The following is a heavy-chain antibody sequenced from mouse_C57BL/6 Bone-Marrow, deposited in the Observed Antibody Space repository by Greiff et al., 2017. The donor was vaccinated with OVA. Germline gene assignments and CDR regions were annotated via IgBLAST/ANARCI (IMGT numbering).Heavy chain of an antibody. Sequence: VQLQQSGAELARPGASVKLSCKASGYTFTSYGISWVKQRTGQGLEWIGEIYPRSGNTYYNEKFKGKATLTADKSSSTAYMELSSLTSEDSAVYFCARGGLYYYGSSPAWFAYWGQGTLVTVSA. J-gene: IGHJ3*01. CDR1: GYTFTSYG. V-gene: IGHV1-81*01. CDR3: ARGGLYYYGSSPAWFAY. D-gene: IGHD1-1*01. CDR2: IYPRSGNT.